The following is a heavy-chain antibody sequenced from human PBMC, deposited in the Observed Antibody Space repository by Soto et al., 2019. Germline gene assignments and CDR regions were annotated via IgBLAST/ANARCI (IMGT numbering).Heavy chain of an antibody. CDR2: IYHSGST. J-gene: IGHJ3*02. CDR3: ARNYDSSAPGAFDI. CDR1: GYSISSGHY. V-gene: IGHV4-38-2*01. D-gene: IGHD3-22*01. Sequence: PSETLFLTCAVSGYSISSGHYWGWIRQPPGKGLEWIGSIYHSGSTYYNPSLKSRVTISVDTSKNQFSLKLSSVTAADTAVYYCARNYDSSAPGAFDIWGQGTMVTVSS.